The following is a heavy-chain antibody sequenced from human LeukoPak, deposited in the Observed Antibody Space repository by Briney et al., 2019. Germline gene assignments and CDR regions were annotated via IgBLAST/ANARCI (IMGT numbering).Heavy chain of an antibody. Sequence: GSLRLSCAASGFTFRSYWMNWVRQVPGKGLVWVSRIKSDGSSTSYADSVKGRFTISRDNAKNTLYLQMNSLRDEDTALYYCARRGAVAGTFDLWGRGTLVTVSS. CDR3: ARRGAVAGTFDL. V-gene: IGHV3-74*01. CDR1: GFTFRSYW. CDR2: IKSDGSST. D-gene: IGHD6-19*01. J-gene: IGHJ2*01.